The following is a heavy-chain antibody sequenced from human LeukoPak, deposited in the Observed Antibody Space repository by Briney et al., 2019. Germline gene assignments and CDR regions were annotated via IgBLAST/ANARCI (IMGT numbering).Heavy chain of an antibody. D-gene: IGHD5-18*01. Sequence: GGSLRLSCAASGLTFRSYAMNWVRQAPGKGLEWVSAISGSGGSTYYADSVKGRFTISRDNAKNSVYLQMNSLRDEDTAVYYCARDRWGYSYGGDWGQGTLVTVSS. CDR2: ISGSGGST. CDR3: ARDRWGYSYGGD. V-gene: IGHV3-23*01. CDR1: GLTFRSYA. J-gene: IGHJ4*02.